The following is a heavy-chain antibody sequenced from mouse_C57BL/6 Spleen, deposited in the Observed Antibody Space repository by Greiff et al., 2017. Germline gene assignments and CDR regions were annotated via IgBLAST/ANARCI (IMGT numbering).Heavy chain of an antibody. D-gene: IGHD1-1*01. V-gene: IGHV1-15*01. J-gene: IGHJ1*03. CDR3: TRSGYGSSSYWYFDV. Sequence: QVQLQQSGAELVRPGASVTLSCKASGYTFTDYEMHWVKQTPVHGLEWIGAIDPETGGTAYNQKFKGKAILTADKSSSTAYMELRSLTSEDSAVYYGTRSGYGSSSYWYFDVWGTGTTVTVSS. CDR1: GYTFTDYE. CDR2: IDPETGGT.